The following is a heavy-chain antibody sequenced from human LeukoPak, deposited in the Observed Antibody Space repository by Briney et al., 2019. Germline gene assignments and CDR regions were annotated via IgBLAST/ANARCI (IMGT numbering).Heavy chain of an antibody. Sequence: PGRSLTLTCAVSGCTFSSDNMHWIRQAPGKGLEWVAVISYDGSNKYYTDSVKGRFTISRDNSKNTLYLQMNSLRAEDTAVYYCARGVRGSDITDGGLDLWGRGTLVTVSS. J-gene: IGHJ2*01. CDR1: GCTFSSDN. CDR3: ARGVRGSDITDGGLDL. D-gene: IGHD1-14*01. CDR2: ISYDGSNK. V-gene: IGHV3-30*03.